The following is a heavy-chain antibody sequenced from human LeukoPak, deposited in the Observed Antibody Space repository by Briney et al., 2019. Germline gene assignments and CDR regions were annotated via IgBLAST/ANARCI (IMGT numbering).Heavy chain of an antibody. J-gene: IGHJ4*02. D-gene: IGHD6-13*01. CDR2: ISSSSRTI. CDR1: GFTFSSYS. V-gene: IGHV3-48*04. CDR3: ARQPGYQAY. Sequence: GGSLRLSCAASGFTFSSYSMNWVRQAPGKGLEWVSYISSSSRTIYYADSVKGRFTISRDNVKNSLYLQMNSLRVEDTAVYYCARQPGYQAYWGQGTLVTVSS.